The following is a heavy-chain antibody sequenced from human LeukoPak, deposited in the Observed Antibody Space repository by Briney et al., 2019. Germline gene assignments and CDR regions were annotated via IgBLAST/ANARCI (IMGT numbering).Heavy chain of an antibody. CDR3: AKGQRGLRHQPHGRWFDP. D-gene: IGHD2-2*01. Sequence: GGSLRLSCAASGFTFGSYAMSWVRQAPGKGLEWVSAISGSGGSTYYADSVKGRFTISRDNSKNTLYLQMNSLRAEDTAVYYCAKGQRGLRHQPHGRWFDPWGQGTLVTVSS. J-gene: IGHJ5*02. V-gene: IGHV3-23*01. CDR1: GFTFGSYA. CDR2: ISGSGGST.